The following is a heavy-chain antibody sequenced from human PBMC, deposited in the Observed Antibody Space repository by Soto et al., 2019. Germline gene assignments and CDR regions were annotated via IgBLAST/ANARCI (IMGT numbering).Heavy chain of an antibody. CDR3: ARGPYAMPDAALDY. V-gene: IGHV3-30-3*01. CDR1: GFTFRSYA. CDR2: ISYDGSNK. J-gene: IGHJ4*02. Sequence: QVQLVESGGGVVQPVRSLRLSCAASGFTFRSYARHWVRQAPGKGLEWVAVISYDGSNKYYADSVKVRFTIPRDNSKKTLYLQMNSLRAEDTAVYYCARGPYAMPDAALDYWGQGTLVTVSS. D-gene: IGHD2-2*01.